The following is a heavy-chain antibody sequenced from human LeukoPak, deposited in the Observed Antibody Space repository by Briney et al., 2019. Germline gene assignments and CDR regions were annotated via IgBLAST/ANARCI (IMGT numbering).Heavy chain of an antibody. CDR1: GGTFSSYA. J-gene: IGHJ3*02. Sequence: SVKVSCKASGGTFSSYAISWVRQAPRQRLEWMGGIIPIFGTANYAQKFQGRVTITPDESTSTAYMELSSLRSEDTAVYYCARVAGERWLREDAFDIWGQGTMVTVSS. V-gene: IGHV1-69*13. CDR2: IIPIFGTA. D-gene: IGHD5-12*01. CDR3: ARVAGERWLREDAFDI.